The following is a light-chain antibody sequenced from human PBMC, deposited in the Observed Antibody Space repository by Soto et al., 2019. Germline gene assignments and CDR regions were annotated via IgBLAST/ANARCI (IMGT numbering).Light chain of an antibody. CDR2: GAH. Sequence: DIVLTQSPGTLSLSPGERAALSCRASQSVRSDYVAWYQQKPGQAPRLLVFGAHSRASGIPDRFSGSGSGTDFSLTISRLEPEDFSVYYCQQYGSIPRTFGQGTNVEIK. CDR3: QQYGSIPRT. CDR1: QSVRSDY. V-gene: IGKV3-20*01. J-gene: IGKJ1*01.